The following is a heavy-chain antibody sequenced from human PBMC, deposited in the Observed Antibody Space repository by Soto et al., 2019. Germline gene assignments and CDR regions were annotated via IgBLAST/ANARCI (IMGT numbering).Heavy chain of an antibody. V-gene: IGHV3-74*01. Sequence: GGSLIPSCTDSGFTFLSYWTHWVRQAPGKGLVWVSRINSDGSSTSYADSVKGRFTISRDNAKNTLYLQMNSLRAEDTAVYYCAREEEYSSSYYGMDVWGQGTTVTAP. J-gene: IGHJ6*02. CDR1: GFTFLSYW. CDR2: INSDGSST. CDR3: AREEEYSSSYYGMDV. D-gene: IGHD6-6*01.